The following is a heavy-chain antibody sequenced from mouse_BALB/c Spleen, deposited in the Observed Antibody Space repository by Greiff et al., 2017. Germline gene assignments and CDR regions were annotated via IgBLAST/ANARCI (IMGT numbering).Heavy chain of an antibody. CDR1: GYTFTSYW. D-gene: IGHD2-1*01. V-gene: IGHV1-7*01. Sequence: QVQLQQSGAELAKPGASVKMSCKASGYTFTSYWMHWVKQRPGQGLEWIGYINPSTGYTEYNQKFKDKATLTADKSSSTAYMQLSSLTSEDSAVYYCARSLGNYLMDYWGQGTSVTVSS. CDR3: ARSLGNYLMDY. CDR2: INPSTGYT. J-gene: IGHJ4*01.